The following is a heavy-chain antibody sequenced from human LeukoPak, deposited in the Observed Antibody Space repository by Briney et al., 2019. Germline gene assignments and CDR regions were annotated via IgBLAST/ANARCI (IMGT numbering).Heavy chain of an antibody. V-gene: IGHV4-38-2*01. CDR3: ARHKDIVVVPAAIGHMDV. CDR2: IYHSGST. D-gene: IGHD2-2*02. CDR1: GYSISSGYY. Sequence: SETLSLTCAVSGYSISSGYYWGWIRQPPGKGLEWIGIIYHSGSTYYNPSLKSRVTISVDTSKNQFSLKLSSVTAADTAVYYCARHKDIVVVPAAIGHMDVWGKGTTVTVSS. J-gene: IGHJ6*03.